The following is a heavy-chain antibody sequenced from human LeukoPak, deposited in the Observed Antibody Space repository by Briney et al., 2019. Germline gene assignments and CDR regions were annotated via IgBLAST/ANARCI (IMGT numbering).Heavy chain of an antibody. V-gene: IGHV4-30-2*01. CDR2: IFHSGST. Sequence: ASETLSLTCAVSGDSISSGDYSWSWIRQPPGKGLEWIGYIFHSGSTYYNPSLKSRVTISVDKSKNQFSLKLSSVTAADTAVYYCARGYYGSGSIDYWGQGTLVTVSS. CDR3: ARGYYGSGSIDY. J-gene: IGHJ4*02. CDR1: GDSISSGDYS. D-gene: IGHD3-10*01.